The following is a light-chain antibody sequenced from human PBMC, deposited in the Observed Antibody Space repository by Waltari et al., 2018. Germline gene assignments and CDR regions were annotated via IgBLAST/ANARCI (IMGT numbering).Light chain of an antibody. Sequence: QSVLTQPPSASGTPGQRVTIPCSGSRSNLGNNYVSWYQQLPGTAPKLLIYRNNQRPSGVPDRFSGSKSGTSASLAISGLRSEDEADYYCAAWDDSLSGRVFGGGTKVTVL. CDR1: RSNLGNNY. CDR3: AAWDDSLSGRV. CDR2: RNN. J-gene: IGLJ3*02. V-gene: IGLV1-47*01.